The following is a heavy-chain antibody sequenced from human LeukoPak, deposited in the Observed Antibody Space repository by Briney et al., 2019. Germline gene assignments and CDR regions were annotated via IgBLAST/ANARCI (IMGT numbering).Heavy chain of an antibody. D-gene: IGHD3-22*01. CDR2: ISGSGANT. Sequence: GGSLRLSCAASGFTFSTYAMSWVRQAPGKGLEWVSTISGSGANTYYADSVRGRFTISRDNSKNTLYLHMNSLRAEDTAVYYCAKDRGGYSNPYYFDYWGQGTLVTVSS. CDR1: GFTFSTYA. J-gene: IGHJ4*02. V-gene: IGHV3-23*01. CDR3: AKDRGGYSNPYYFDY.